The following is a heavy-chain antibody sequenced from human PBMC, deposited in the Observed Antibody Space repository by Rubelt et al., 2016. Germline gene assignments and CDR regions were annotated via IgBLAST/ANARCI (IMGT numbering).Heavy chain of an antibody. D-gene: IGHD3-22*01. CDR3: AREYYYDSSGYYPRGAFDI. Sequence: VAIISYDGSTKYYADSVKGRFTISRDNSKNTLYLQMNSLRAEDTAVYYCAREYYYDSSGYYPRGAFDIWGQGTMVTVSS. V-gene: IGHV3-33*05. CDR2: ISYDGSTK. J-gene: IGHJ3*02.